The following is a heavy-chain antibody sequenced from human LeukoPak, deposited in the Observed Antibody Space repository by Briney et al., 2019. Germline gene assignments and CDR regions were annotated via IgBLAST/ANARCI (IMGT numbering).Heavy chain of an antibody. V-gene: IGHV1-24*01. CDR1: GYTLTELS. Sequence: ASVKVSCKVSGYTLTELSMHWVQQAPGKGLEWMGGFDPEDGETIYAQKFQGRVTMTEDTSTDTAYMELSSLRSEDTAVYYCARGTYSSSSWVDYYYYMDVWGKGTTVTVSS. CDR2: FDPEDGET. D-gene: IGHD6-6*01. J-gene: IGHJ6*03. CDR3: ARGTYSSSSWVDYYYYMDV.